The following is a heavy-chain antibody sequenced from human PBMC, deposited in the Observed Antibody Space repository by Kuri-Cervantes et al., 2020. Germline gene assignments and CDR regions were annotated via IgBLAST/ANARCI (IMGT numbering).Heavy chain of an antibody. CDR1: GFTFGDYA. V-gene: IGHV3-15*01. D-gene: IGHD3-10*01. Sequence: GESLKISCTASGFTFGDYAMSWFRQAPGKGLEWVGRIKSKTDGGTTDYAAPVKGRFAISRDDSKNTLYLQMNSLKTEDTAVYYCTYGSGSYYNVDYWGQGTLVTVSS. CDR2: IKSKTDGGTT. CDR3: TYGSGSYYNVDY. J-gene: IGHJ4*02.